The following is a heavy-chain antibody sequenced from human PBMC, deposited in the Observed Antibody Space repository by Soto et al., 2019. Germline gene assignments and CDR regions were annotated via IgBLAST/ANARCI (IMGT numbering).Heavy chain of an antibody. J-gene: IGHJ4*02. CDR1: GFYFEDYT. CDR3: AKDEAYYFDH. CDR2: ISYDGDDT. Sequence: PGGSLRLSCVASGFYFEDYTMHWFRQPPGKGLECVSRISYDGDDTYYADSVRGRFTMSRDNGKNSLFLLMNNLTPEDTAVYYCAKDEAYYFDHWGQGTLVTVSS. V-gene: IGHV3-43*01.